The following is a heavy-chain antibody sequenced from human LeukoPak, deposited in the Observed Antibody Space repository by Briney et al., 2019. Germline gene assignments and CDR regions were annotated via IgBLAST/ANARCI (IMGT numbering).Heavy chain of an antibody. J-gene: IGHJ4*02. CDR1: GFTFSSYS. CDR3: AKRFCSATRCFHFDY. Sequence: PGGSLRLSCAASGFTFSSYSMNWVRQAPGKGLEWVSTISASGDNTYYAGSVKGRFTISRDNSKNTLYLQMDSLRAEDTAVYYCAKRFCSATRCFHFDYWGQGTLVTVSS. CDR2: ISASGDNT. V-gene: IGHV3-23*01. D-gene: IGHD2-2*01.